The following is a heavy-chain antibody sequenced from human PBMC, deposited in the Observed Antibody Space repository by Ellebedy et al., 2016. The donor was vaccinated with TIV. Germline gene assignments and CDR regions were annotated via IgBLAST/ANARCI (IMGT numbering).Heavy chain of an antibody. D-gene: IGHD6-6*01. CDR3: AKSPSARSFYYFDY. Sequence: GGSLRLXXAASGFTFSSYAMSWVRQAPGKGLEWVSAITGSGGTTYYADSVKGRFTISRDNSSNTLYLQMNSLRAEDTAVYYCAKSPSARSFYYFDYWGQGTLVTVSS. CDR1: GFTFSSYA. V-gene: IGHV3-23*01. J-gene: IGHJ4*02. CDR2: ITGSGGTT.